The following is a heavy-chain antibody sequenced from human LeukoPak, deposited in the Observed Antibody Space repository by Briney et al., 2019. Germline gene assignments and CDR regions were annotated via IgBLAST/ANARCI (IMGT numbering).Heavy chain of an antibody. Sequence: GGSLRLSCAASGFTFSSYSMNWVRQAPGKGLEWVSYISSSSSTIYYADSVKGRFTISRDNAKNSLYLQMNSLRAEDTAVYYCARDLVSSISIAVAGPKPFDYWGQGTLVTVSS. CDR3: ARDLVSSISIAVAGPKPFDY. CDR2: ISSSSSTI. V-gene: IGHV3-48*04. D-gene: IGHD6-19*01. CDR1: GFTFSSYS. J-gene: IGHJ4*02.